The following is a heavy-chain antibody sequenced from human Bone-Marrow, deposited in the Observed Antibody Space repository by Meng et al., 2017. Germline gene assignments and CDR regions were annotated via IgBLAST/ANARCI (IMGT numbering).Heavy chain of an antibody. V-gene: IGHV4-59*12. CDR3: ARQEGAFDY. CDR1: GGSISSYY. J-gene: IGHJ4*02. Sequence: QVQLQESGPGLVKPSETLSLTCTVSGGSISSYYWSWIRQPPGKGLEWIGYIYYSGSTNYNPSLKSRVTISVDTSKNQFSLKLSSVTPEDTAVYYCARQEGAFDYWGQGTLVTVSS. D-gene: IGHD3-16*01. CDR2: IYYSGST.